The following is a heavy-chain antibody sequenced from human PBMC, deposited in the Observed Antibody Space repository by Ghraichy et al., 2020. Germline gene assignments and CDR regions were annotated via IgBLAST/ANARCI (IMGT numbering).Heavy chain of an antibody. Sequence: SETLSLTCAVSGGSISSSNWWSWVRQPPGKGLEWIGEIYHSGSTNYNPSLKSRVTISVDKSKNQFSLKLSSVTAADTAVYYCARLRHYYDSSGYRGAFDIWGQGTMVTVSS. CDR2: IYHSGST. V-gene: IGHV4-4*02. D-gene: IGHD3-22*01. CDR3: ARLRHYYDSSGYRGAFDI. J-gene: IGHJ3*02. CDR1: GGSISSSNW.